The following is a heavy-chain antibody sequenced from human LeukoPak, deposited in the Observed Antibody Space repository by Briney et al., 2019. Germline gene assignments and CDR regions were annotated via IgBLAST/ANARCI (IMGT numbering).Heavy chain of an antibody. J-gene: IGHJ6*02. D-gene: IGHD1-14*01. CDR3: AREPPIKDYAMDV. CDR2: INTRSSSI. Sequence: GGSLRLSCAASGFTFNSYSMNWVRQAPGKGLEWISYINTRSSSIDYADSVKGRFTISRDNAKNSLYLQMNSLRDEDTAVYYCAREPPIKDYAMDVWGQGATVIVSS. V-gene: IGHV3-48*02. CDR1: GFTFNSYS.